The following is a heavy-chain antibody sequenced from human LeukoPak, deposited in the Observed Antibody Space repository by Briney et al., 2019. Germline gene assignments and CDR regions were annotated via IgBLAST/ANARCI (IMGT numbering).Heavy chain of an antibody. V-gene: IGHV4-39*01. J-gene: IGHJ4*02. D-gene: IGHD3/OR15-3a*01. CDR1: GVSISSSNSY. Sequence: NPSETVSLTCTVSGVSISSSNSYWGWIRQPPGKGLEWIGSIYYSGNTYYNASLKSQVSISIDTSKNQFSLRLTSVTAADTAVYYCARQTGSGLFILPGGQGTLVTVSS. CDR3: ARQTGSGLFILP. CDR2: IYYSGNT.